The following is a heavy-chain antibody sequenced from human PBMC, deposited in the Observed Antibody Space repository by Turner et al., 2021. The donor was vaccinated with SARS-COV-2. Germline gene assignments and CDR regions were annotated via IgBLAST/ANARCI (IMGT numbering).Heavy chain of an antibody. V-gene: IGHV5-51*01. J-gene: IGHJ4*02. CDR1: GYSFTNYW. D-gene: IGHD1-26*01. CDR2: IYPGESDT. CDR3: ARREWGGSLGHIDC. Sequence: EVQLVQSGAEVKKPGESLKISCQGSGYSFTNYWIGWVRQMPGRGLEWMGIIYPGESDTRYSPSFQGQVTISADRSITTAYLQWSSLKASDTAMYYCARREWGGSLGHIDCWGQGTLVTVSS.